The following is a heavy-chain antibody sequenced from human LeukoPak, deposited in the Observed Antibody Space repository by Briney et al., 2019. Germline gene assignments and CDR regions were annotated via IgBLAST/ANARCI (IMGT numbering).Heavy chain of an antibody. V-gene: IGHV3-23*01. D-gene: IGHD3-22*01. CDR2: ISGSGGST. J-gene: IGHJ3*02. CDR3: AKDYYDSSGYYLRDAFDI. CDR1: GFTFSSYA. Sequence: PGGSLRLSCAASGFTFSSYAMSWVHQAPGKGLEWVSAISGSGGSTYYADSVKGRFTISRDNSKNTLYLQMNSLRAEDTAVYYCAKDYYDSSGYYLRDAFDIWGQGTMVTVSS.